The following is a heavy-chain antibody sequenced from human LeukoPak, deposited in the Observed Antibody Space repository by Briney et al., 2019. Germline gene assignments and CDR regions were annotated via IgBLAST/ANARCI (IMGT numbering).Heavy chain of an antibody. V-gene: IGHV4-34*01. Sequence: SETLSLTCTVSGGSISSYYWSWIRQPPGKGLEWIGEINHSGSTNYNPSLKSRVTISVDTSKNQFSLKLSSVTAADTAVYYCARRSSSSYYYYGMDVWGQGTTVTVSS. J-gene: IGHJ6*02. CDR3: ARRSSSSYYYYGMDV. D-gene: IGHD6-6*01. CDR2: INHSGST. CDR1: GGSISSYY.